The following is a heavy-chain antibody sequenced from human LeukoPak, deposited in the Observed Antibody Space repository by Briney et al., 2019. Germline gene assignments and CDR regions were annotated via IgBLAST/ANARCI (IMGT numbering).Heavy chain of an antibody. CDR2: ISGSGGST. V-gene: IGHV3-23*01. D-gene: IGHD3-9*01. CDR1: GFTFSSFA. Sequence: GGTLRLSCAASGFTFSSFAMSWVRQAPGKGLEWVSDISGSGGSTHYADSVKGRFTISRDNSKNTLHLQMNSLRVEDTAVYYCAKQVRKRYDILTGYSFYNYYYMDVWGKGTTVTISS. J-gene: IGHJ6*03. CDR3: AKQVRKRYDILTGYSFYNYYYMDV.